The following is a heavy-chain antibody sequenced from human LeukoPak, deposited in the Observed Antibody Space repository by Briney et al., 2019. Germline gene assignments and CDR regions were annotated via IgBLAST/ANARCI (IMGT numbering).Heavy chain of an antibody. V-gene: IGHV3-21*01. CDR1: GFTFSNSA. J-gene: IGHJ4*02. Sequence: PGGSLRLSCAASGFTFSNSAMNWVRQVPGKGLEWVSSIDYDSSHIYYAASVRGQFTICRDNARNSVYLQMNSLRVEDTAVYYCARDPLRYLRVGHYDYWGQGTLVAVSS. CDR3: ARDPLRYLRVGHYDY. CDR2: IDYDSSHI. D-gene: IGHD3-9*01.